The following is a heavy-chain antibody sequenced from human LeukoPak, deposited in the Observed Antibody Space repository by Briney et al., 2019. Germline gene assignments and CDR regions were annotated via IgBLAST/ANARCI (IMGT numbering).Heavy chain of an antibody. CDR3: AKGPGFGRDAFDI. J-gene: IGHJ3*02. Sequence: HPGGSLRLSCAASGFTFSSYWMHWVRQAPGKGLEWVAFIRYDGSNKYYADSVKGRFTISRDNSKNTLYLQMNSLRAEDTAVYYCAKGPGFGRDAFDIWGQGTMVTVSS. D-gene: IGHD3-16*01. CDR1: GFTFSSYW. CDR2: IRYDGSNK. V-gene: IGHV3-30*02.